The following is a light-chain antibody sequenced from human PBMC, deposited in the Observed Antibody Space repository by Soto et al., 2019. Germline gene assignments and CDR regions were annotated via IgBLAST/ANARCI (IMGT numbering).Light chain of an antibody. V-gene: IGKV3-20*01. CDR2: DAS. J-gene: IGKJ4*01. Sequence: EIVLTQSPGTLSLSPGERATLSWRASQSVANNYLAWYQQKPGQAPRFLIYDASSRATGIPDRFSGSGSGTDFTLTISRLEPEDFAVYYCEQYGSTPLTFGGGTKVEIK. CDR3: EQYGSTPLT. CDR1: QSVANNY.